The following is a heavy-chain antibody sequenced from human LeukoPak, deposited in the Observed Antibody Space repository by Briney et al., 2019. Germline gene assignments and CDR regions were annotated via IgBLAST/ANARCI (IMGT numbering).Heavy chain of an antibody. J-gene: IGHJ6*03. D-gene: IGHD4-17*01. CDR2: SNHSGST. V-gene: IGHV4-34*01. CDR3: ARGPVTKPGHYMDV. CDR1: GFTFSSYA. Sequence: PGGSLRLSCAASGFTFSSYAMSWIRQPPGKGLEWIGESNHSGSTSYNPSLKSRVTISVDTSKNPFSLKLSSVTAADTAVYYRARGPVTKPGHYMDVWGKGTTVTVSS.